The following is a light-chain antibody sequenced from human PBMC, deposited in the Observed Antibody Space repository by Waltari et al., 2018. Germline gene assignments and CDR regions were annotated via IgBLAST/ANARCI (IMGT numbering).Light chain of an antibody. J-gene: IGKJ1*01. V-gene: IGKV3-20*01. Sequence: EIVFTQSQDTASLSPGESATVPGRASQSVSGNFVDWYQHKPGQAPRLLMYDASTKLTDVPDRFSGSGSGTDFTLTISRLEPEDAAVYFCQEYGSSPSWTFGQGTKVELK. CDR3: QEYGSSPSWT. CDR2: DAS. CDR1: QSVSGNF.